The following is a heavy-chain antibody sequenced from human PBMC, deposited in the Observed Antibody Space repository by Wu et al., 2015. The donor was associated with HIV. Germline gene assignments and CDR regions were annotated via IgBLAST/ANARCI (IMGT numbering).Heavy chain of an antibody. V-gene: IGHV1-18*01. CDR1: GYSFVRYS. CDR2: IGVSNGNT. CDR3: VRKNGYSGYYPFDL. Sequence: QVQLVQSGPEVKKPGASVKVSCKASGYSFVRYSLNWVRQAPGQGLEWMGWIGVSNGNTIYAQKFQGRVIMTTDKPTSTVYMELKSLTSDDTAIYYCVRKNGYSGYYPFDLWGQGTLVTVSS. J-gene: IGHJ4*02. D-gene: IGHD5-12*01.